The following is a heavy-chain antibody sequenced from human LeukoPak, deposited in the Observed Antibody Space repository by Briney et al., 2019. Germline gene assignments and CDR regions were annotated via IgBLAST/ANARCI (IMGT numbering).Heavy chain of an antibody. CDR1: GYTFTDYY. CDR3: ARDGSGYDYPDY. D-gene: IGHD5-12*01. Sequence: ASVTVSCKASGYTFTDYYMHWVRQAPGQGLEWMGWINPNSGGTNYAQKFQGRVTTTRDTSINTAYMELGRLRSDDTAVYYCARDGSGYDYPDYWGQGTLVTVSS. CDR2: INPNSGGT. J-gene: IGHJ4*02. V-gene: IGHV1-2*02.